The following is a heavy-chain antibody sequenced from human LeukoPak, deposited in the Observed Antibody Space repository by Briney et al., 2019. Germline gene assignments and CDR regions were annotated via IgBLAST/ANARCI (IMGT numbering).Heavy chain of an antibody. CDR2: INNSGDRR. CDR1: GFIFSNYA. CDR3: ARGWYNFDY. V-gene: IGHV3-23*01. D-gene: IGHD6-19*01. J-gene: IGHJ4*02. Sequence: LPGGSLRLSCAASGFIFSNYAMSWVRQAPGKGLEWVSGINNSGDRRFYADSVKGRFTISRDNSKNTLYPQMNSLRAEDTAVYYCARGWYNFDYWGQGIRVTVSS.